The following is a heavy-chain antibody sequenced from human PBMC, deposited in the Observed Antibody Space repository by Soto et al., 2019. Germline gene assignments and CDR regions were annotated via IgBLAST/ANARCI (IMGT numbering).Heavy chain of an antibody. D-gene: IGHD3-3*01. CDR3: ARDGDFWSGAKYYYYMDV. CDR2: ISAYNGNT. Sequence: GASVKVSCKASGYTFTSYGISWVRQAPGQGLEWMGWISAYNGNTNYAQKLQGRVTMTTDTSTSTAYMELRSLRSDDTAVYYCARDGDFWSGAKYYYYMDVWGKGTTVTVSS. J-gene: IGHJ6*03. CDR1: GYTFTSYG. V-gene: IGHV1-18*01.